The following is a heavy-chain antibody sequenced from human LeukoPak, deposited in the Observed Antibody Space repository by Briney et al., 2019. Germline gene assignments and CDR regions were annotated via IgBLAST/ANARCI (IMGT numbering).Heavy chain of an antibody. J-gene: IGHJ3*02. Sequence: PGGSLRLSCAASEFSVGSNYMNWVRQAPGKGLEWVSSISSSSSYIYYADSMKGRFTISRDNAKNSLYLQMNSLRADDTAVYYCARETYCSGGSCYKGNAFDIWGQGTMVTVSS. D-gene: IGHD2-15*01. CDR3: ARETYCSGGSCYKGNAFDI. V-gene: IGHV3-21*01. CDR1: EFSVGSNY. CDR2: ISSSSSYI.